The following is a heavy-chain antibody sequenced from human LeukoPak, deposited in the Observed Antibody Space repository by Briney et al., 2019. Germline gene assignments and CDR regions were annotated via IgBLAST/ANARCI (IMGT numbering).Heavy chain of an antibody. Sequence: SETLSLTCTVSGGSISSYYWSWIRQPPGKGLEWIGYIYYSGSTNYNPSLKRRVTISVDTPKNQFSLKLSSVTAADTAVYYCARHNSYCSGGSCYSNWFDPWGQGTLVTVSS. V-gene: IGHV4-59*08. CDR2: IYYSGST. CDR1: GGSISSYY. CDR3: ARHNSYCSGGSCYSNWFDP. J-gene: IGHJ5*02. D-gene: IGHD2-15*01.